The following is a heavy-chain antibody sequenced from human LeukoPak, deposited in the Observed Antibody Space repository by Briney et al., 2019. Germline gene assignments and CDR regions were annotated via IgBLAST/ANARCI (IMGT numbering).Heavy chain of an antibody. Sequence: ASVKVSCKASGYTFTGYYIHWVRQAPGQGVEGMGWINPKSGGTNYAQKFQGRVTLNRGTSITTAYMELSRLRSGDTAMYYCARGGDYYDRSGYYDDAFDIWGQGTMVTVSS. J-gene: IGHJ3*02. CDR1: GYTFTGYY. V-gene: IGHV1-2*02. D-gene: IGHD3-22*01. CDR2: INPKSGGT. CDR3: ARGGDYYDRSGYYDDAFDI.